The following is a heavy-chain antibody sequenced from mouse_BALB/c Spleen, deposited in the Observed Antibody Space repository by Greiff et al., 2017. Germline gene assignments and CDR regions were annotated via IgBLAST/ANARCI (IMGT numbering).Heavy chain of an antibody. J-gene: IGHJ2*01. CDR3: ARDIQIHYYGYVGY. Sequence: DVKLVESGPGLVKPSQSLSLTCSVTGYSITSGYYWNWIRQFPGNKLEWMGYISYDGSNNYNPSLKNRISITRDTSKNQFFLKLNSVTTEDTATYYCARDIQIHYYGYVGYWGQGTTLTVSS. CDR1: GYSITSGYY. CDR2: ISYDGSN. V-gene: IGHV3-6*02. D-gene: IGHD1-2*01.